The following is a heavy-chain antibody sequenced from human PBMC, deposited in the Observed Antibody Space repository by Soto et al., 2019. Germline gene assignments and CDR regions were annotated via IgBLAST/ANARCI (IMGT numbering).Heavy chain of an antibody. D-gene: IGHD4-17*01. V-gene: IGHV4-59*12. J-gene: IGHJ5*02. Sequence: SETLSLTCTVSGDSISTDYWSWIRQSPGKGLEWIGFIYYGGSTNYNPSLKSRVTISVDRSKNQFSLKLSSVTAADTAVYYCARGLRSWFDPWGQGTLVTVSS. CDR2: IYYGGST. CDR3: ARGLRSWFDP. CDR1: GDSISTDY.